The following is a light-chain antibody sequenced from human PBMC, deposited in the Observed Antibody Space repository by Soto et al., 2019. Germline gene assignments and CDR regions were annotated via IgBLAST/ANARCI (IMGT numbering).Light chain of an antibody. CDR3: NSCTSTNTLV. J-gene: IGLJ2*01. CDR2: DVT. Sequence: QSALTQPASGSGSPGQSITISFTGTSSDVGGYNHVSWYQQHPGKAPKLMIYDVTDRPSGVSNRFSGSKSGNTASLAISGLQAEDEADYYCNSCTSTNTLVFGGGTKLTVL. V-gene: IGLV2-14*03. CDR1: SSDVGGYNH.